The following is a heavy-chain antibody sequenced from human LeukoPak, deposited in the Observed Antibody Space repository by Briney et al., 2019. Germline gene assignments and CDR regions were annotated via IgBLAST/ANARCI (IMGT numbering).Heavy chain of an antibody. D-gene: IGHD1-26*01. J-gene: IGHJ5*02. CDR3: ARDLLVGATRDWFDP. CDR1: GGSIRSSSYY. Sequence: SETLSLTCTVSGGSIRSSSYYWGWIRQPPGKGLEWIGSIYYSGSTYYNPSLKSRVTISVDTSKNQFSLKLSSVTAADTAVYYCARDLLVGATRDWFDPWGQGTLVTVSS. CDR2: IYYSGST. V-gene: IGHV4-39*02.